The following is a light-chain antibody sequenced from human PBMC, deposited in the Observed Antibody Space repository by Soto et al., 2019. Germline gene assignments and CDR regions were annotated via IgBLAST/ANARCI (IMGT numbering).Light chain of an antibody. CDR3: SSYTTSSTSYV. Sequence: ALSQPASVSGSPGQSITISCAGTSGDIGAYNFVSWYQQHPGKAPKLMIYEVSNRPSGVSTRFSASKSGNTASLTISGLQAEDEADYYCSSYTTSSTSYVFGTGTKVTVL. CDR1: SGDIGAYNF. V-gene: IGLV2-14*01. J-gene: IGLJ1*01. CDR2: EVS.